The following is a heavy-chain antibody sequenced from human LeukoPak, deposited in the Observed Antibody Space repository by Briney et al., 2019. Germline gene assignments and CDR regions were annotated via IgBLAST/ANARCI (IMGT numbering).Heavy chain of an antibody. J-gene: IGHJ6*03. CDR2: INHSGST. D-gene: IGHD3-10*01. Sequence: SETLSLTCAVYGGSFSGYYWSWIRQPPGKGLEWIGEINHSGSTNYNPSRKSQVTISVDTSKNQFSLKLSSVTAADTAVYYCARGEFYYYYYMDVWGKGTTVTISS. V-gene: IGHV4-34*01. CDR3: ARGEFYYYYYMDV. CDR1: GGSFSGYY.